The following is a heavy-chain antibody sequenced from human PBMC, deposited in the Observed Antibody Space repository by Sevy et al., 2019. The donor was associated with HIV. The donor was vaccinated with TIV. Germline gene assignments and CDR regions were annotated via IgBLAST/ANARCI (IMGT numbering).Heavy chain of an antibody. CDR2: ITPTFGTA. CDR1: GGTFSSYA. D-gene: IGHD3-16*01. Sequence: ASVKVSCKASGGTFSSYAISWVRQAPGQGLEWMGGITPTFGTANYAQKFQGRVTVTADESTSTAYMELSSLRSEDTAVYYCARGLLSFGYYYYGLDVWGQGTTVTVSS. CDR3: ARGLLSFGYYYYGLDV. V-gene: IGHV1-69*13. J-gene: IGHJ6*02.